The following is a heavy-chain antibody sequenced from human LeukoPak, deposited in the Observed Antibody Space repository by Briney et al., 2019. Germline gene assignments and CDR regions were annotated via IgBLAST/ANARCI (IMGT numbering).Heavy chain of an antibody. Sequence: GGSLRLSCAASGFTFSSYSMNWVRQAPGKGLEWVSSISSSSSYIYYADSVKGRFTISRDNAKNSLYLQMNSLRAEDTAVYHCARYSGSYSDFDYWGQGTLVTVSS. CDR1: GFTFSSYS. CDR2: ISSSSSYI. D-gene: IGHD1-26*01. V-gene: IGHV3-21*01. CDR3: ARYSGSYSDFDY. J-gene: IGHJ4*02.